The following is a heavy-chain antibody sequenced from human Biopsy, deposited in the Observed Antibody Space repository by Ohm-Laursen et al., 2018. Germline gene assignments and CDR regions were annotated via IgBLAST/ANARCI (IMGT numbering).Heavy chain of an antibody. CDR3: ASGLLPPGVGGPWLDS. V-gene: IGHV3-21*06. Sequence: SLSLSFSGPGVNLSGYAKNWVRLAPGKGLGRVSIIKVNSSYIHYADSVKGRFTVSRDNAKNSLYSQMYSLRAADTAIYYCASGLLPPGVGGPWLDSWGQGTPVTVSS. CDR2: IKVNSSYI. CDR1: GVNLSGYA. J-gene: IGHJ5*01. D-gene: IGHD3-16*01.